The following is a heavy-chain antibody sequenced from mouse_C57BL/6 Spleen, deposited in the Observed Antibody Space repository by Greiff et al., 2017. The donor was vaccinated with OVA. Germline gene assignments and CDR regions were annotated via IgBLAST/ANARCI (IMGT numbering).Heavy chain of an antibody. CDR2: IHPNSGST. V-gene: IGHV1-64*01. D-gene: IGHD2-4*01. Sequence: VQLQQPGAELVKPGASVKLSCKASGYTFTSYWMHWVKQRPGQGLEWIGMIHPNSGSTNYNEKFKSKATLTVDKSSSTAYMQLSSLTSEDSAVYYCAREKFYDYDEGYAMDYWGQGTSVTVSS. CDR3: AREKFYDYDEGYAMDY. J-gene: IGHJ4*01. CDR1: GYTFTSYW.